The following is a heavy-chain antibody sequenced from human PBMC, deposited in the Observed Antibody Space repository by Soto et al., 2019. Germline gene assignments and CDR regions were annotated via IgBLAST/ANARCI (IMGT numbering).Heavy chain of an antibody. V-gene: IGHV3-21*01. CDR1: GFTFSSFS. Sequence: PVGSLRLSCAASGFTFSSFSMNWVRQAPGKGPEWVSSISSTSDYTYYVDSMRGRFTISRDNAKNSLYLQMDSLRAEDTAVYYCARDTGDFWSRYPQKPDYGMDVWGQGTPVTVSS. CDR2: ISSTSDYT. CDR3: ARDTGDFWSRYPQKPDYGMDV. J-gene: IGHJ6*02. D-gene: IGHD3-3*01.